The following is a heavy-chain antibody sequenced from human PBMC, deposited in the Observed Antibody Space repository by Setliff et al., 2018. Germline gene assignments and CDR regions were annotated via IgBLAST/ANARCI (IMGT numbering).Heavy chain of an antibody. Sequence: ASVKVSCKSSGYTFTSYGINWVRQAPGQGLEWMGWINAYAQKFQGRVTMTIDTLTSTAYMELRSLRSDDTAVYYCAREDLYSSSLDYWGQGTLVTV. CDR3: AREDLYSSSLDY. D-gene: IGHD6-13*01. V-gene: IGHV1-18*01. J-gene: IGHJ4*02. CDR2: INA. CDR1: GYTFTSYG.